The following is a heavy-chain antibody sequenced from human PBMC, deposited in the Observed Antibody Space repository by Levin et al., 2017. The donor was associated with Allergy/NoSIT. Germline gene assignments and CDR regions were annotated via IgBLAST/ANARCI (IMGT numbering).Heavy chain of an antibody. CDR2: IYPGDSDN. Sequence: PGESLKISCQGSGYSFTSYWIGWVRQTPGKGLEWMGIIYPGDSDNRYSPSFQGQVTISADKSISTAFLQWSSLKASDTAIYYCARRGTRDYYYYMDVWGKGTTVTVSS. D-gene: IGHD1-1*01. CDR1: GYSFTSYW. CDR3: ARRGTRDYYYYMDV. J-gene: IGHJ6*03. V-gene: IGHV5-51*01.